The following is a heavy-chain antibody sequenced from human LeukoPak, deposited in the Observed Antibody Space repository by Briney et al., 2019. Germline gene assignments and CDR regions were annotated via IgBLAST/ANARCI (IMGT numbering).Heavy chain of an antibody. CDR2: IYYSGCT. V-gene: IGHV4-39*01. Sequence: SETLSLTCTVSGGSISSSSYYWGWIRQPPGKGLEWIGSIYYSGCTYYNPSLKSRVTISVDTSKNQFSLKLSSVTAADTAVYYCAGLDQLLFDYWGQGTLVTVSS. J-gene: IGHJ4*02. D-gene: IGHD2-2*01. CDR1: GGSISSSSYY. CDR3: AGLDQLLFDY.